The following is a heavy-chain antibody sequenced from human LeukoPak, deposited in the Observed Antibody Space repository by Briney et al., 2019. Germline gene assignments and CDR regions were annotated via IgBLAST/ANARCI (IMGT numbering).Heavy chain of an antibody. J-gene: IGHJ4*02. CDR3: ARDLHYYGSGSYYPLLDY. Sequence: GGSLRLSCAASRFTFSSYGVHWVSQARGKGLEWVAVIWYDGSNKYYADSVKGRFTISRDNSKNTLYLQMNSLRAEDTAVYYCARDLHYYGSGSYYPLLDYWGQGTLVTVSS. CDR2: IWYDGSNK. D-gene: IGHD3-10*01. CDR1: RFTFSSYG. V-gene: IGHV3-33*01.